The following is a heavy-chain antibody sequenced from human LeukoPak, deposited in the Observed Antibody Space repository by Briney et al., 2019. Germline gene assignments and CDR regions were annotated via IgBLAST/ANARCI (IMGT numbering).Heavy chain of an antibody. D-gene: IGHD6-6*01. Sequence: SETLSLTCTVSGGSISSSSYDWGWIRQPPGKGLEWIGSIYYSGSTYYNPSLKSRVTISVDTSKNQFSLKLSSVTAADTAVYYCARGGSSAYNWFDPWGQGTLVTVSS. V-gene: IGHV4-39*07. CDR2: IYYSGST. CDR1: GGSISSSSYD. J-gene: IGHJ5*02. CDR3: ARGGSSAYNWFDP.